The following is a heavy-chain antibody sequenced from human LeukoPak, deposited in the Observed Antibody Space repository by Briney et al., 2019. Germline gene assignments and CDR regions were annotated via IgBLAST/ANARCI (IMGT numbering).Heavy chain of an antibody. J-gene: IGHJ4*02. Sequence: SVKVSCKASGGTFSSHAISWVRQAPGQGLEWMGGIIPIFGTANYAQKFQGRVTITADESTSTAYMELSSLRSEDTAVYYCARGPASGYYYFYWGQGTLVTVSS. CDR3: ARGPASGYYYFY. V-gene: IGHV1-69*13. D-gene: IGHD3-22*01. CDR2: IIPIFGTA. CDR1: GGTFSSHA.